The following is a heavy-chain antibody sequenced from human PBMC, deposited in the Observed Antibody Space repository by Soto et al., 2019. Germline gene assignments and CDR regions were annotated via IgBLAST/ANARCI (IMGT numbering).Heavy chain of an antibody. CDR1: GFSLSTSGMG. CDR3: ARIRSYYDSSGPPHDAFDI. CDR2: IDLDDDK. J-gene: IGHJ3*02. Sequence: SCPTLVNPTQTLTLTCTFSGFSLSTSGMGVSWIRQLPGKALELLALIDLDDDKYYSTSLKNRLNISQDTSKNQVVLTMTNMHPVDTATYYCARIRSYYDSSGPPHDAFDIWGQGTMVTV. V-gene: IGHV2-70*01. D-gene: IGHD3-22*01.